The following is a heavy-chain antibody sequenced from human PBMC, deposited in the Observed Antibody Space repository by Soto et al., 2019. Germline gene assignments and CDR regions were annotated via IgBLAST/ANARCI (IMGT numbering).Heavy chain of an antibody. CDR3: TGGQDNLAVNFDY. CDR1: GSSFRDYY. Sequence: GGSLRLSCVASGSSFRDYYMSWIRQSPGKGLKWLSYITSSSSYTHYADSVKGRFTISRDNAKNSLYLQMNSLRAEDTATYYCTGGQDNLAVNFDYWGQGTPVTVSS. J-gene: IGHJ4*02. D-gene: IGHD1-1*01. CDR2: ITSSSSYT. V-gene: IGHV3-11*03.